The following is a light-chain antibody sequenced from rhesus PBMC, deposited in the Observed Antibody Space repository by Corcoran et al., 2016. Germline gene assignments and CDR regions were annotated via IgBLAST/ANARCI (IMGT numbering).Light chain of an antibody. J-gene: IGKJ2*01. CDR3: QHGYGSPYS. CDR1: ENVNNY. CDR2: KAS. Sequence: DIQMTQSPSSLSASVGDRVTITCRASENVNNYLNWYQQKPGKAPKLLIYKASTLQSGVPSRFSGNGSGTDYTFTISSLQPEDVATYYGQHGYGSPYSFGQGTKVGIK. V-gene: IGKV1-74*01.